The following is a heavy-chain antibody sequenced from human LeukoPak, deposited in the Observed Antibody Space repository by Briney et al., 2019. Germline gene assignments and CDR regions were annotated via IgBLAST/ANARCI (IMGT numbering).Heavy chain of an antibody. Sequence: GGSLRLSYAASGFTFRTYWMDWVRQAPGKGLEWVANIKQDGSVKNYADSVKGRFTISRDNTKNSLYLEMNSLRGEDTAVYYCARNFGSQQFDYWGQGTLVTVSS. CDR2: IKQDGSVK. V-gene: IGHV3-7*01. CDR1: GFTFRTYW. J-gene: IGHJ4*02. D-gene: IGHD1/OR15-1a*01. CDR3: ARNFGSQQFDY.